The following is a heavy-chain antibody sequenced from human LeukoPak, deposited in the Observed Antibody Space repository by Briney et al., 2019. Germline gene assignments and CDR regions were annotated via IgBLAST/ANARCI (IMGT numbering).Heavy chain of an antibody. J-gene: IGHJ4*02. CDR1: GGSISSSSYY. Sequence: SETLSLTCSVSGGSISSSSYYWGWIRQPPGKGLEWIGSIYYSGSTYYNPSLKSRVTISVDTSKNQFSLKLSSVTAADTAVYYCARDPRWDYYDSSGYPNWGQGTLVTVSS. CDR2: IYYSGST. CDR3: ARDPRWDYYDSSGYPN. D-gene: IGHD3-22*01. V-gene: IGHV4-39*07.